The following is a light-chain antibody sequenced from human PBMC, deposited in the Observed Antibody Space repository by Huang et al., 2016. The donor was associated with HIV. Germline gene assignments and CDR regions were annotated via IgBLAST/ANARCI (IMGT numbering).Light chain of an antibody. Sequence: DIVMTQSPDSLPVSLGERATINCKSSQRVLDSSNKKNYLAWYQQKPGQPPKLLLSWASVRESGVPDRFRGSGSGTEFTLTINNLQAEDVAVYYCQQYYSTPAFGQGTNVDI. CDR2: WAS. CDR1: QRVLDSSNKKNY. CDR3: QQYYSTPA. J-gene: IGKJ1*01. V-gene: IGKV4-1*01.